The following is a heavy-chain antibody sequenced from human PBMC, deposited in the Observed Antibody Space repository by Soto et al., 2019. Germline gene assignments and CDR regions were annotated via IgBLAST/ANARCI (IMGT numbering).Heavy chain of an antibody. CDR2: IYHSGST. Sequence: PSETLSLTCAVSGGSISSGGYSWSWIRQPPGKGLEWIGYIYHSGSTNYNPSLKSRVTISVDRSKNQFSLKLSSVTAADTAVYYCARIYYDSSGYYHYFDYWGQGTLVTVAS. V-gene: IGHV4-30-2*01. J-gene: IGHJ4*02. CDR1: GGSISSGGYS. D-gene: IGHD3-22*01. CDR3: ARIYYDSSGYYHYFDY.